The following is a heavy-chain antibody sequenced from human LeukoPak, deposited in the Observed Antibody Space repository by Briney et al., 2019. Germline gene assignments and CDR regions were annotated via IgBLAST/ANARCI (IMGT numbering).Heavy chain of an antibody. Sequence: LGESLKISCKGSGYSFTSYWIGWVRQMPGKGLEWMGIIYPGDSDTRYSPSFQGQVTISADKSISTAYLQWSSLKASDTAMYYCARRTYYYDSSGYSPGYYFDHWGQGTLVTVSS. D-gene: IGHD3-22*01. CDR3: ARRTYYYDSSGYSPGYYFDH. CDR2: IYPGDSDT. J-gene: IGHJ4*02. V-gene: IGHV5-51*01. CDR1: GYSFTSYW.